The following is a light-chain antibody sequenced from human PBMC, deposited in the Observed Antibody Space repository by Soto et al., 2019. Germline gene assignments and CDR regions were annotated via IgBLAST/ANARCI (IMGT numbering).Light chain of an antibody. CDR2: EVN. J-gene: IGLJ1*01. V-gene: IGLV2-23*02. Sequence: QSALTQPASVSGPPGQSITISCTGTSSDVGTYTLVSWYQQHPGKAPKLVIYEVNKRPAGVSKRFSGSKSGDTASLTISGLQAEDEADYYCSSYAGAITFYVFGTGTKLTVL. CDR1: SSDVGTYTL. CDR3: SSYAGAITFYV.